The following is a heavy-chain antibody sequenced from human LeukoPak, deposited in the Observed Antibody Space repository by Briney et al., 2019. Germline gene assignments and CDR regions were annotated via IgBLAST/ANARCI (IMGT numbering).Heavy chain of an antibody. CDR2: INTHNGGT. CDR1: GYTFTDFY. D-gene: IGHD3-16*01. V-gene: IGHV1-2*06. J-gene: IGHJ4*02. Sequence: ASVKVSCKPSGYTFTDFYIHWVRQAPGQGLEYMGRINTHNGGTVYALQFQGGPSMTRDTSISTAYMELQSLRSEDTAVYYCARDHDYEGLKGNYWGRGTMVTVSS. CDR3: ARDHDYEGLKGNY.